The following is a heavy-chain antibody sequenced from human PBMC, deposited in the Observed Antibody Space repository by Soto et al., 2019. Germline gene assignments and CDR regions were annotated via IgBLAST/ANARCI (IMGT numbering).Heavy chain of an antibody. D-gene: IGHD3-16*01. J-gene: IGHJ4*02. CDR1: GYTFTAYY. CDR3: ARDPIGGGAPYYLDY. V-gene: IGHV1-2*02. CDR2: INPNSGGT. Sequence: AAVKVSCKACGYTFTAYYMHWVRQAPGQGPEWVGWINPNSGGTDYAQKFQARVSMTRDTSISTAYMELSSLTSDDTAVYYCARDPIGGGAPYYLDYWGQGTLVTVSS.